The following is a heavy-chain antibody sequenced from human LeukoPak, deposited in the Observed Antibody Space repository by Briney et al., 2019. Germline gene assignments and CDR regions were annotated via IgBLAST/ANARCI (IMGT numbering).Heavy chain of an antibody. CDR1: GFTFSSHW. Sequence: TGGSLRLSCAASGFTFSSHWMSWVRQAPGKGLEWVANIKEDGSEKYYVDSVKGRFSISRDNTKNSLYLQMNSLRAEDTAVYYCARGGYTSSWYISRDYWGQGTLVTVSS. V-gene: IGHV3-7*01. J-gene: IGHJ4*02. CDR3: ARGGYTSSWYISRDY. CDR2: IKEDGSEK. D-gene: IGHD6-13*01.